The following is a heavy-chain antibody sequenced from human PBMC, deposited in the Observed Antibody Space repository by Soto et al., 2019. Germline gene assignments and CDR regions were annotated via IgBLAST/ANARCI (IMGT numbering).Heavy chain of an antibody. J-gene: IGHJ6*02. D-gene: IGHD5-12*01. CDR2: ISYDGSNK. V-gene: IGHV3-30-3*01. CDR3: ARDYYRFNSGYGFSMDV. CDR1: GFTFSSDA. Sequence: QVPLVESGGGVVQPGRSLRLSCAASGFTFSSDAMHWVRQAPGKGLEWVAVISYDGSNKYYADSVKGRFTISRDNSKNTLYLQMNSLRAEDTAVYYCARDYYRFNSGYGFSMDVWGQGTTVTVSS.